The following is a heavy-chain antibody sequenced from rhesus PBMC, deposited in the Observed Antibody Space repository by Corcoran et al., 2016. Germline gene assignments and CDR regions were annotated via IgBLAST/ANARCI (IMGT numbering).Heavy chain of an antibody. CDR1: GGAMSSNY. CDR2: VLGPRRDS. Sequence: QVQLQESGPGLVKSLETLSLTCAVSGGAMSSNYWHWIRQPPGEGLGGMGSVLGPRRDSFSNPSLKRRITLSVDTSKNQFSLNLRSVTAADTAVYFCARDNWGSVDYWGQGVLVTVSS. CDR3: ARDNWGSVDY. D-gene: IGHD7-45*01. J-gene: IGHJ4*01. V-gene: IGHV4S11*01.